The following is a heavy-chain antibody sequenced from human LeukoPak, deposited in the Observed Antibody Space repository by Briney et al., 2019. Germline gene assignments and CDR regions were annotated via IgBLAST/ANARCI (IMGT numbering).Heavy chain of an antibody. J-gene: IGHJ6*02. V-gene: IGHV4-34*01. CDR3: ARGHHIPSYDFWSGYYTDYYYYGMDV. CDR2: INHSGST. Sequence: SETLSLTCAVYGGSFSGYYWSWIRQPPGKGLEWIGEINHSGSTNYNPSLKSRVTISVDTSKNQFSLKLSSVTAADTAVYYCARGHHIPSYDFWSGYYTDYYYYGMDVWGQGTTVTVS. D-gene: IGHD3-3*01. CDR1: GGSFSGYY.